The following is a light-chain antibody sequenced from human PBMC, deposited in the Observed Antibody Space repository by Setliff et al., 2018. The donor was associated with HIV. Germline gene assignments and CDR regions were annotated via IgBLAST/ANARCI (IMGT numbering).Light chain of an antibody. Sequence: QSALTQPASVSGSPGQSITISSTGTSSDIGSSNFVSWYQQHPGKAPKVMIYNVDKRPSGVSNRFSGSKSGNTASLTISGLQTEDEADYYCSSYSINNLYVFATGTKVTVL. CDR2: NVD. CDR3: SSYSINNLYV. CDR1: SSDIGSSNF. J-gene: IGLJ1*01. V-gene: IGLV2-14*03.